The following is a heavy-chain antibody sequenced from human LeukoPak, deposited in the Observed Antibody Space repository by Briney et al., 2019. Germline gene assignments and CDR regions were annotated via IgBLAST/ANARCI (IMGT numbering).Heavy chain of an antibody. CDR1: CASITTTNRY. J-gene: IGHJ3*01. V-gene: IGHV4-39*01. CDR3: ATHLYSFDVRGDVFDL. D-gene: IGHD2-21*02. CDR2: IYYTGTT. Sequence: PSETLSLTCSVSCASITTTNRYGGWIRRPPGKRLEWIASIYYTGTTSYNPSLKSRASISVDTSNNQFSLRLSSVTAADTAVYFCATHLYSFDVRGDVFDLWGQGTVVTVSS.